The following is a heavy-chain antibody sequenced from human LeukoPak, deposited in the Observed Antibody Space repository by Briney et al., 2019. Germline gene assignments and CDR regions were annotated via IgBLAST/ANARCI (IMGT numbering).Heavy chain of an antibody. V-gene: IGHV1-69*05. CDR2: IIPIFGTA. J-gene: IGHJ4*02. D-gene: IGHD6-19*01. CDR1: GGTFSSYA. CDR3: ARDPFPGQWLVLGYFDY. Sequence: SVKVSCKASGGTFSSYANSWVRQAPGQGLEWMGRIIPIFGTANYAQKFQGRVTITTDESTSTAYMELSSLRSEDTAVYYCARDPFPGQWLVLGYFDYWGQGTLVTVSS.